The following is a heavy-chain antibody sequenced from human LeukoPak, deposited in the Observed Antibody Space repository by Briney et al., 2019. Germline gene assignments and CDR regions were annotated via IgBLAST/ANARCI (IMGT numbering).Heavy chain of an antibody. Sequence: GASVKVSCKASGYTFTSYGISWVRQAPGQGLEWMGWIGAYNGNTNYAQKLQGRVTMTTDTSTSTAYMELRSLRSDDTAVYYCAREPRRLLWFGELKDYWGQGTLVTVSS. CDR2: IGAYNGNT. V-gene: IGHV1-18*01. J-gene: IGHJ4*02. CDR3: AREPRRLLWFGELKDY. D-gene: IGHD3-10*01. CDR1: GYTFTSYG.